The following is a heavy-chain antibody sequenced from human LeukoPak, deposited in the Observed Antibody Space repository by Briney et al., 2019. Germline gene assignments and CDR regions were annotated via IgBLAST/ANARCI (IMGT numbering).Heavy chain of an antibody. V-gene: IGHV3-7*01. J-gene: IGHJ4*02. D-gene: IGHD3-22*01. CDR2: IKQDGSEK. Sequence: GGSLRLSCAASGSTFSSYWMSWVRQAPGKGLEWVANIKQDGSEKYYVDSVRGRFTISRDNAKNSLYLQMNSLRAEDTAVYYCARSLFPYYDSSGYHFDYWGQGTLVTVSS. CDR1: GSTFSSYW. CDR3: ARSLFPYYDSSGYHFDY.